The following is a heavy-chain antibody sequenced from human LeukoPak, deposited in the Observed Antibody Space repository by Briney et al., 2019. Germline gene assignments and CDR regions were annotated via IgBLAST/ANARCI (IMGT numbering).Heavy chain of an antibody. D-gene: IGHD3-3*01. J-gene: IGHJ4*02. CDR3: ASGPPFLKYFEY. V-gene: IGHV3-7*05. Sequence: GGSLRLSCAAPGFTFSSYWMSWVRQAPGKGLEWVANIKQDGSEKYYVDSVKGRFTISRDNAKNSLYLQMNSLRAEDTAVYYCASGPPFLKYFEYWGQGTLVTVSS. CDR1: GFTFSSYW. CDR2: IKQDGSEK.